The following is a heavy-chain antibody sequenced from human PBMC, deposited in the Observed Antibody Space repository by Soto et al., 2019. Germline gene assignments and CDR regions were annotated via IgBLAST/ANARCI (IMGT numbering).Heavy chain of an antibody. V-gene: IGHV1-69*01. Sequence: QVQLVQSGAEVKKPGSSVKVSCKASGGTFSSYAISWVRQAPGQGLEWMGGFIPIFGTANYAQKFQGRVTITADEPTSTAYMVVSSLRSEDTGVYYYARDDNWTDSSLAVMGMDVWGQGTTVTVAS. CDR1: GGTFSSYA. J-gene: IGHJ6*02. CDR3: ARDDNWTDSSLAVMGMDV. D-gene: IGHD1-20*01. CDR2: FIPIFGTA.